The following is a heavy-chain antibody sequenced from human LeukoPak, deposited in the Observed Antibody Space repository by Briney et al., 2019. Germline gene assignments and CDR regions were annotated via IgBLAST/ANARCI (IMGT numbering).Heavy chain of an antibody. V-gene: IGHV1-69*05. CDR3: ARDCCSSTSCRYYFDX. CDR1: GGTFSSHA. CDR2: IIPIFGTA. Sequence: SVKVSCKASGGTFSSHAISWVRQAPGQGLEWMGRIIPIFGTANYAQKFQGRVTITTDESTSTAYMELSSLRSEDTAVYYCARDCCSSTSCRYYFDXWGQGTLVTVX. D-gene: IGHD2-2*01. J-gene: IGHJ4*02.